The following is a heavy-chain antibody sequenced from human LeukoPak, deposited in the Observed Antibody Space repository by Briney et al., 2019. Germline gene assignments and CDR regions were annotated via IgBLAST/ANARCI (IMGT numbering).Heavy chain of an antibody. CDR1: GYTLTGYY. J-gene: IGHJ6*02. CDR2: INPNSGGT. Sequence: ASVKVSCKASGYTLTGYYMHWVRQAPGQGLEWMGRINPNSGGTNYAQKFQGRVTMTRDTSISTAYMELSRLRSDDTAVYYCAYIVVVPAAIRSDYYYGMDVWGQGTTVTVSS. D-gene: IGHD2-2*02. V-gene: IGHV1-2*06. CDR3: AYIVVVPAAIRSDYYYGMDV.